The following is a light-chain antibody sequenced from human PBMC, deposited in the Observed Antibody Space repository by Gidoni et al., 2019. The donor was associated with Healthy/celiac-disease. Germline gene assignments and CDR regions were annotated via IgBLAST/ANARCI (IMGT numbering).Light chain of an antibody. CDR2: DAS. V-gene: IGKV1-33*01. CDR1: QAISTY. Sequence: DIQMTQSPSSLSASVGDRVTITCQASQAISTYLNWYQQKPGKAPKLLIYDASNWETGVPARFSGSGSGTEFTFTISSLQSEDIATYYCQQYNNCDFTFGGGTKVEIK. J-gene: IGKJ4*01. CDR3: QQYNNCDFT.